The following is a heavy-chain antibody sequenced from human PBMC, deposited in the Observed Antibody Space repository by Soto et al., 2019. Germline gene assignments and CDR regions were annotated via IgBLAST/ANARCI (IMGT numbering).Heavy chain of an antibody. CDR1: GYGFASYW. CDR2: IDPGDSES. V-gene: IGHV5-51*01. D-gene: IGHD6-13*01. CDR3: ARQLTAAADIDY. Sequence: PGESLKISSKGSGYGFASYWIAWVRQMPGKGLEWMGIIDPGDSESRYSPSFQGQVTISADKSITTAYLQWSSLKASDTAMYYCARQLTAAADIDYWGQGTLVTVSS. J-gene: IGHJ4*02.